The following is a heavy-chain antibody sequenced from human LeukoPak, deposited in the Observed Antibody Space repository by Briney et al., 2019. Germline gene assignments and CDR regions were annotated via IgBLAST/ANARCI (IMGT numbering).Heavy chain of an antibody. CDR3: ARDMGVSQRYWYFDL. J-gene: IGHJ2*01. V-gene: IGHV4-4*07. CDR1: GGSISSYR. D-gene: IGHD2-2*01. Sequence: SETLSLTCSVSGGSISSYRCSWIRQPAGKGLEWIGRMYASGSTNFNPSLKSRVTMSVDTSKNQFSLNLSSVTAADTAVYYCARDMGVSQRYWYFDLWGPGTLATVSS. CDR2: MYASGST.